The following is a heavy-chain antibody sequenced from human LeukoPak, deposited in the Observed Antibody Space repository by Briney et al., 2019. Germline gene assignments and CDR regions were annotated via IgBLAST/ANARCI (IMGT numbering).Heavy chain of an antibody. V-gene: IGHV4-4*02. Sequence: SGTLSLTCTVSGDSITAPKWWSWVRQAPGEGLEWIGEIYHDRTTSFNPSLKSRLTISVDKSANQSFLNLNSVSATDTAVYYCVGRGLYGGTWLFEYWGQGALVTVSS. J-gene: IGHJ4*02. CDR2: IYHDRTT. D-gene: IGHD2-8*01. CDR3: VGRGLYGGTWLFEY. CDR1: GDSITAPKW.